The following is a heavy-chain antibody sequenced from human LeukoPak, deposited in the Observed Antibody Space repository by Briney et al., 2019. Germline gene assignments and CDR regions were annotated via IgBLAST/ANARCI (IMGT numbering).Heavy chain of an antibody. CDR2: MNPHSGNT. CDR1: GYTFTSYD. Sequence: ASVKVSCKASGYTFTSYDINWVRQATGQGLEWMGWMNPHSGNTDYAQKFQGRVTMTRNTSISTAYMELRSLRSEDTAVYYCARDRGPRTGNWFDPWGQGTLVTVSS. D-gene: IGHD1-14*01. V-gene: IGHV1-8*01. J-gene: IGHJ5*02. CDR3: ARDRGPRTGNWFDP.